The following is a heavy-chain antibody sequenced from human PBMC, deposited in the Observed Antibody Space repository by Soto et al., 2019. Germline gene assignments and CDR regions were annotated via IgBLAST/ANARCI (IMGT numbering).Heavy chain of an antibody. V-gene: IGHV1-46*01. J-gene: IGHJ6*02. CDR2: INPSGGRT. D-gene: IGHD3-3*01. CDR3: ATEFFSKAFWSGYSPYYYGMDV. CDR1: GYIHSSYN. Sequence: ASVKASGKASGYIHSSYNMHCVRQAPGQGLEWMGIINPSGGRTSYAQKFQGRVTMTEDTSTDTAYMELSSLRSEDTAVYYCATEFFSKAFWSGYSPYYYGMDVWGQGTTVTVSS.